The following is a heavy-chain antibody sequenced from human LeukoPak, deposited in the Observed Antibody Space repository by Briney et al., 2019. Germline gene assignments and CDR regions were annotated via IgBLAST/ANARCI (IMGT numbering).Heavy chain of an antibody. Sequence: SQILSLTCTVSGGSISSGDYYWSWIRQPPGKGLEWIGYIYYSGSTYYNPSLKSRVTISVDTSKNQFSLKLSSVTAADTAVYYCAARVRSGFHFDYWGQGTLVTVSS. V-gene: IGHV4-30-4*08. CDR3: AARVRSGFHFDY. D-gene: IGHD3-10*01. J-gene: IGHJ4*02. CDR2: IYYSGST. CDR1: GGSISSGDYY.